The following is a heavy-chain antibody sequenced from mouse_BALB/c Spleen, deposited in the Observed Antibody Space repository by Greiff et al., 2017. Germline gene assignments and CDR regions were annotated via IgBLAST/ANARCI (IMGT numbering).Heavy chain of an antibody. V-gene: IGHV14-4*02. J-gene: IGHJ2*01. Sequence: VQLQQSGAELVRSGASVKLSCTASGFNIKDYYMHWVKQRPEQGLEWIGWIDPENGDTEYAPKFQGKATMTADTSSNTAYLQLSSLTSEDTAVYYCNARGNYGGHWGQGTTLTVSS. D-gene: IGHD2-1*01. CDR3: NARGNYGGH. CDR1: GFNIKDYY. CDR2: IDPENGDT.